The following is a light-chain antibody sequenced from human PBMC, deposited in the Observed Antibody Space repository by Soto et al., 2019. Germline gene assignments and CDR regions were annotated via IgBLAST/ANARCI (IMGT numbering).Light chain of an antibody. V-gene: IGLV2-8*01. Sequence: QSALTQPPSASGSPGQSVTISCTGTSSDVGGYHYVSWYQQHPGKAPKVMMYEVSKRPSGVPDRFSGSKSGNTASLTVSGLQAEDEADYYCSSYGGTNSLKVFGGGTKVTVL. CDR2: EVS. J-gene: IGLJ2*01. CDR3: SSYGGTNSLKV. CDR1: SSDVGGYHY.